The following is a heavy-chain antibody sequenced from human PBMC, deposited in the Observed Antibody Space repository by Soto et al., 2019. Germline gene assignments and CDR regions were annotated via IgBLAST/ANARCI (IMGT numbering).Heavy chain of an antibody. CDR3: AREFGYCSSTSCPEWRWCDS. CDR2: IIPIFGTA. Sequence: GASVKVSCKASGGTFSSYAISWVRQAPGQGLEWMGGIIPIFGTANYAQKFQGRVTITADKSTSTAYMELSSLRSEDTAVYYCAREFGYCSSTSCPEWRWCDSWGQGTLVTVSS. D-gene: IGHD2-2*01. J-gene: IGHJ5*01. V-gene: IGHV1-69*06. CDR1: GGTFSSYA.